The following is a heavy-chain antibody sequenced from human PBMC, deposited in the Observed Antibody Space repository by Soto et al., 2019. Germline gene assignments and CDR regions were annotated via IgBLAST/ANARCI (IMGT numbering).Heavy chain of an antibody. CDR3: ASARYCSSTSCPAAFDY. CDR2: INPNSGGT. J-gene: IGHJ4*02. CDR1: GYTFTGYY. V-gene: IGHV1-2*02. D-gene: IGHD2-2*01. Sequence: QVQLVQSGAEVKKPGASVKVSCKASGYTFTGYYMHWVRQAPGQGLEWMGWINPNSGGTNYAQKFQGRVTMTRDTSISTAYMELSRLRSDDTAVYYCASARYCSSTSCPAAFDYWGQRTLVTVSS.